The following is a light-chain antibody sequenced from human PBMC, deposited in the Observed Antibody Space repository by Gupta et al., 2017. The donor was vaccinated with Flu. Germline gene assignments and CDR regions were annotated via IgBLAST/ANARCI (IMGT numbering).Light chain of an antibody. Sequence: EIVLTQSPATLSLSPGERATLSCRASQSISSYLAWYQQKPGQAPRLLIYDASNRATGTPARFSGSGYGTDFTLTISSLEPEDFAVYYCQKRSNWPPFTFGQGTKLDI. CDR1: QSISSY. J-gene: IGKJ3*01. CDR3: QKRSNWPPFT. CDR2: DAS. V-gene: IGKV3-11*01.